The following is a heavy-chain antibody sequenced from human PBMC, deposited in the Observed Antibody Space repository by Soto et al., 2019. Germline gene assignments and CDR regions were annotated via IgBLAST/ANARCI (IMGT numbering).Heavy chain of an antibody. CDR3: VRVVGVVVAATTRRNCFVDP. V-gene: IGHV4-34*01. J-gene: IGHJ5*02. CDR1: GGSFSGYY. Sequence: SETLSLTCAVYGGSFSGYYWSWIRQPPGQGLEWIGEINHSGSTNYNPSLKSRVTISVDTSKNQFSLKLSSVTAADTAVYYCVRVVGVVVAATTRRNCFVDPWGKRTLVPVS. CDR2: INHSGST. D-gene: IGHD2-15*01.